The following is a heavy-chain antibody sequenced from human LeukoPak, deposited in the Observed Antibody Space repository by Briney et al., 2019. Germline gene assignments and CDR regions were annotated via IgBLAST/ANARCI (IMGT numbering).Heavy chain of an antibody. J-gene: IGHJ4*02. CDR1: GYTFSKYA. D-gene: IGHD2-2*01. CDR2: INTKTGDP. Sequence: ASVKVSCKGSGYTFSKYAMNWVRQAPGQGLEWMGWINTKTGDPTYGQGFTGRFVFSLETSVSTAYLQVNSLKAEDTAVYYCARGGGGAVVPALWGQGTLITVSS. CDR3: ARGGGGAVVPAL. V-gene: IGHV7-4-1*02.